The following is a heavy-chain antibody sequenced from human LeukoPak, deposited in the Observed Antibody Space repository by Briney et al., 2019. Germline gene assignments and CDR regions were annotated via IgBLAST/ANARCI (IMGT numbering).Heavy chain of an antibody. CDR3: ARGDDSSGYYNWFDP. D-gene: IGHD3-22*01. CDR1: GFTFSSYW. V-gene: IGHV3-7*01. Sequence: GGSLRLSCAASGFTFSSYWMSWVRQAPGKGLEWVANIKQDGSEKYYVDSVKGRFTISRDNAKNSLYLQMNSLRAEDTAVYYCARGDDSSGYYNWFDPWGQGTLVTVSS. CDR2: IKQDGSEK. J-gene: IGHJ5*02.